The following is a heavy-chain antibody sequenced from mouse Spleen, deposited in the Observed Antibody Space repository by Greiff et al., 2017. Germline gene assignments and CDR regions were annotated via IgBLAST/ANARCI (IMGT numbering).Heavy chain of an antibody. CDR3: ARSRVGRRDWFAY. D-gene: IGHD1-1*02. V-gene: IGHV1-50*01. CDR2: IDPSDSYT. J-gene: IGHJ3*01. Sequence: QVQLQQPGAELVKPGASVKLSCKASGYTFTSYWMQWVKQRPGQGLEWIGEIDPSDSYTNYNQKFKGKATLTVDTSSSTAYMQLSSLTSEDSAVYYCARSRVGRRDWFAYWGQGTLVTVSA. CDR1: GYTFTSYW.